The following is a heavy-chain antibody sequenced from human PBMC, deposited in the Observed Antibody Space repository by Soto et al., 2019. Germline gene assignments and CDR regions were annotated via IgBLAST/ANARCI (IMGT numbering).Heavy chain of an antibody. CDR3: ASPKFRFWQQLDP. D-gene: IGHD3-3*01. V-gene: IGHV1-69*01. Sequence: VTCKDSGGTLSSYSSSWVRQEPGQGLEWMGGIIPIFGTANYAQKFQGRVTITADESTSAAYMELSSLRSEDTAVYYCASPKFRFWQQLDPWGQGTLVT. CDR2: IIPIFGTA. J-gene: IGHJ5*02. CDR1: GGTLSSYS.